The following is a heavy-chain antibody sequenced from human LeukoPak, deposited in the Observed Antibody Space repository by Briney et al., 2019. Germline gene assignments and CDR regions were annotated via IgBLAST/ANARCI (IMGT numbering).Heavy chain of an antibody. D-gene: IGHD3-22*01. CDR3: ARNYYDSSGPSGPFDY. V-gene: IGHV4-31*03. CDR2: IYYSGST. J-gene: IGHJ4*02. CDR1: GGSISSGGYY. Sequence: PPETLSLTCTVSGGSISSGGYYWSWIRQHPGKGLEWIGYIYYSGSTYYNPSLKSRVTISVDTSKNQFSLKLSSVTAADTAVYYCARNYYDSSGPSGPFDYWGQGTLVTVSS.